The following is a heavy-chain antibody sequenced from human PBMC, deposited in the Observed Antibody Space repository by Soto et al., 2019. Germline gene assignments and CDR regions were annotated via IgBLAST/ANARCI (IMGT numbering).Heavy chain of an antibody. Sequence: PGGSLRLSWAAVGFTLSSYPMNWVRQAPGKGLEWVAITPHDGGNNYYADSVKGRFTISRDNSKNTLFLQMNSLRAEDTAVYYCATLYTQAVDYWGPGTLVTV. CDR3: ATLYTQAVDY. CDR1: GFTLSSYP. D-gene: IGHD1-20*01. V-gene: IGHV3-30-3*01. CDR2: TPHDGGNN. J-gene: IGHJ4*02.